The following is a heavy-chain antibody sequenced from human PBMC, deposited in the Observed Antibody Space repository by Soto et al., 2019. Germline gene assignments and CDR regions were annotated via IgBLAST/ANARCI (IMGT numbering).Heavy chain of an antibody. CDR1: GYSFTSNW. Sequence: PVESLKISCNGSGYSFTSNWIGWVRQMPWKGLEWMGIIYPGDSDTRYSPAFQGQVTISADKSISTAYLQWSSLKASDTAMYYCARPLSPYYYYYGMDVWGQGTTVTVSS. J-gene: IGHJ6*02. CDR3: ARPLSPYYYYYGMDV. CDR2: IYPGDSDT. V-gene: IGHV5-51*01.